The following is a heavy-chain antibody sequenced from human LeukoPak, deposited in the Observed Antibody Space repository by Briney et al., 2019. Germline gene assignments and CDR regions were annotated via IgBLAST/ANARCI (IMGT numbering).Heavy chain of an antibody. J-gene: IGHJ4*02. CDR3: ARGPKTDIVVVPAATFLDY. CDR1: GGSFSGYY. D-gene: IGHD2-2*01. Sequence: PSETLSLTCAVYGGSFSGYYWSWIRQPPGKGLEWIGEINHSGSTNYNPSLKSRVTISVDTSKNQFSLKQRSVTAADTAVYYCARGPKTDIVVVPAATFLDYWGQGTLVTVSS. V-gene: IGHV4-34*01. CDR2: INHSGST.